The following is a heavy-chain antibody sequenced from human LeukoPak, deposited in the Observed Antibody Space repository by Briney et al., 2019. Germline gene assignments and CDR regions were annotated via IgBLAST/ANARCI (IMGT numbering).Heavy chain of an antibody. V-gene: IGHV3-48*01. CDR2: ISSSSSTI. CDR1: GFTFSSYE. D-gene: IGHD2-21*02. CDR3: ARDCTYCGGDCYCS. Sequence: GGSLRLSCAASGFTFSSYEMNWVRQAPGKGLEWVSYISSSSSTIYYADSVKGRFTISRDNAKNSLYLQMNSLRAEDTAVYYCARDCTYCGGDCYCSWGQGTLVTVSS. J-gene: IGHJ4*02.